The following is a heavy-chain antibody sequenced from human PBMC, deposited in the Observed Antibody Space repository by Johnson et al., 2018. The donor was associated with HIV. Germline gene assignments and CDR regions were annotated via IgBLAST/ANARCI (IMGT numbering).Heavy chain of an antibody. CDR2: IRSSGSTI. Sequence: QVQLVESGGGLVQPGGSLRLSCAASGFTFSDYDMSWLRQDPGKGLEWASFIRSSGSTIFYADSVKARFTSSRDNATNSLYLQMNSLSAKDTAVYYCAREEGNYILTRGDAFDIWGQGTMVTVSS. CDR3: AREEGNYILTRGDAFDI. V-gene: IGHV3-11*04. D-gene: IGHD3-9*01. J-gene: IGHJ3*02. CDR1: GFTFSDYD.